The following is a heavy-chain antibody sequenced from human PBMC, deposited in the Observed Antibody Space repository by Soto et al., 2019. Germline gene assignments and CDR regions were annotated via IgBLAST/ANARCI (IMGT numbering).Heavy chain of an antibody. J-gene: IGHJ5*02. Sequence: ASVKVSFKASGYTFTAYGIHWVRQAPGQRLEWMGWINTGNGHTKYSQKFQGRVTITRDTSARTAYMELNSLRSEDTAVYYCASRGYDFWSGLDPWGQGTLVTVSS. CDR1: GYTFTAYG. V-gene: IGHV1-3*04. D-gene: IGHD3-3*01. CDR2: INTGNGHT. CDR3: ASRGYDFWSGLDP.